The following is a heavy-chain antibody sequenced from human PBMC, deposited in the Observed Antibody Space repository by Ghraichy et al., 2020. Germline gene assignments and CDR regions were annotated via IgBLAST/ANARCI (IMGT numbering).Heavy chain of an antibody. J-gene: IGHJ6*02. D-gene: IGHD2-21*01. CDR1: GGSISSSNW. Sequence: SQTLSLTCVVSGGSISSSNWWSWIRQSPEKGLEWIGEISQSGTINYNPSLRSRLILSADRSKNHLSLNLKSVTAADTAVYYCAKVMEHFGRPPHYILEVWGLGSTVTVSS. CDR3: AKVMEHFGRPPHYILEV. CDR2: ISQSGTI. V-gene: IGHV4-4*02.